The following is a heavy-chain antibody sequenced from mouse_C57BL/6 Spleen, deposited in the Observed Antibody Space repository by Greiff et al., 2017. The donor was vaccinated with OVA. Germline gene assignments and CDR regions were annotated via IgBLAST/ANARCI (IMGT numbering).Heavy chain of an antibody. D-gene: IGHD1-1*01. CDR3: ARGGLLLRDWYFDV. V-gene: IGHV3-6*01. Sequence: EVKLQESGPGLVKPSQSLSLTCSVTGYSITSGYYWNWIRQFPGNKLEWMGYISYDGSNNYNPSLKNRISITRDTSKNQFFLKLNSVTTEDTATYYCARGGLLLRDWYFDVWGTGTTVTVSS. J-gene: IGHJ1*03. CDR2: ISYDGSN. CDR1: GYSITSGYY.